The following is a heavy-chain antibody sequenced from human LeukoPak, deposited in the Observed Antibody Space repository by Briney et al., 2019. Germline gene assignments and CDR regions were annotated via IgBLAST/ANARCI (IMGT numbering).Heavy chain of an antibody. V-gene: IGHV3-23*01. CDR3: AKSSYYDFWSGYYRLVNYYYGMDV. CDR1: GFTFRTYA. D-gene: IGHD3-3*01. CDR2: ISGSGGST. J-gene: IGHJ6*02. Sequence: GGSLRLSCAASGFTFRTYAMSWVRQAPGKGLEWVSGISGSGGSTYYADSVKGRFTISRDNSKNTLYLQMNSLRAEDTAVYYCAKSSYYDFWSGYYRLVNYYYGMDVWGQGTTVTVSS.